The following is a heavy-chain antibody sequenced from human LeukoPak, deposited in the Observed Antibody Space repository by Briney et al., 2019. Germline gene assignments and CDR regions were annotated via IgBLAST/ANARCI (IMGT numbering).Heavy chain of an antibody. CDR2: IIPIFGTA. CDR1: GGTFSSFT. V-gene: IGHV1-69*13. D-gene: IGHD2-15*01. J-gene: IGHJ4*02. CDR3: ARGYTQAATYFDY. Sequence: GASVKVSCKTSGGTFSSFTISWMRQAPGQGLEWMGGIIPIFGTANYAQKFQGRVTVTADESTSTAYMELSSLRSEDTAVYYCARGYTQAATYFDYWSQGTLVTVSS.